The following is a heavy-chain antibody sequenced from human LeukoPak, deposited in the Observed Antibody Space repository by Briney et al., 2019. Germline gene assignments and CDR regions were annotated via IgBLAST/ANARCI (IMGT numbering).Heavy chain of an antibody. Sequence: EXXKISCKGSGYRFTSYWIGWVRQMPGKGLEWMGIIYPGDSGTRYSPSFQGQVTISADKSISTAYLQWSSLKASYTAMYYCARRYGPARPFDPWGQGTLVTVSS. CDR2: IYPGDSGT. CDR1: GYRFTSYW. D-gene: IGHD6-6*01. J-gene: IGHJ5*02. CDR3: ARRYGPARPFDP. V-gene: IGHV5-51*01.